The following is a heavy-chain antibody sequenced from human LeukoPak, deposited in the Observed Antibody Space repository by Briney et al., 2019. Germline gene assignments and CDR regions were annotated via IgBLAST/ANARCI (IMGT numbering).Heavy chain of an antibody. D-gene: IGHD6-13*01. J-gene: IGHJ5*02. Sequence: GEPLKFSCKGSGYSFTSYWIGWVRQMPGKGLDWIGIIYPGESDTRYSPSFQGQVTISADKSTSTAYLQWSSLKASDTAMYYCARLRIAATGTRGWFDPWGQGTLVTVSS. CDR2: IYPGESDT. CDR1: GYSFTSYW. V-gene: IGHV5-51*01. CDR3: ARLRIAATGTRGWFDP.